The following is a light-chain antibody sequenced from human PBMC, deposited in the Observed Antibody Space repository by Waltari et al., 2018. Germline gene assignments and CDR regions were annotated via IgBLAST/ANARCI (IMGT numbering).Light chain of an antibody. CDR3: CSYAGSYTHVV. V-gene: IGLV2-11*01. CDR2: DVT. J-gene: IGLJ2*01. Sequence: QSALTQPRSVSGSPGQSVTISCTGTSREVVGYAYVSWYQHHPGKAPKLMICDVTKRPSGVPDRFSGSKSGNTASLTISGLQAEDEADYYCCSYAGSYTHVVFGGGTKLTVL. CDR1: SREVVGYAY.